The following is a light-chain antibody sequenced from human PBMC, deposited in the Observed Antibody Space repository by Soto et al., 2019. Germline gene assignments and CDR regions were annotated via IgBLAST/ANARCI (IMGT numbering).Light chain of an antibody. CDR1: QSVTSSY. CDR3: QQCGSSPLYT. CDR2: GAS. Sequence: EIVLTQSPGTLSLAPEERATLSCRTSQSVTSSYLAWYQQKPGQAPRLLIYGASSRAIGIPDRFSGSGSGTDFTLTISRLEPEDFAVYYCQQCGSSPLYTFGQGTKLEIK. J-gene: IGKJ2*01. V-gene: IGKV3-20*01.